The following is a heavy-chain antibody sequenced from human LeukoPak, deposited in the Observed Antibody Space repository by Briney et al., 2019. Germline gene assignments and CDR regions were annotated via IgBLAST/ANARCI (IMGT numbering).Heavy chain of an antibody. CDR3: VRDHLANLPSRVFDP. CDR1: GGSISRSYFY. J-gene: IGHJ5*02. V-gene: IGHV4-39*07. D-gene: IGHD5-24*01. Sequence: SETLSLTCTVSGGSISRSYFYWGWIREPPGKGLEWIGSINHSGRTYYNPSLKSRVTISVDTSKNQFSLKLNSVTAADTAVYYCVRDHLANLPSRVFDPWGQGTLVTVSS. CDR2: INHSGRT.